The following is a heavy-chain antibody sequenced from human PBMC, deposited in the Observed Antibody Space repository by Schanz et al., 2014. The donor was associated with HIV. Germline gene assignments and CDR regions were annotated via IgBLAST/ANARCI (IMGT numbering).Heavy chain of an antibody. CDR1: GYTFTSYG. CDR3: ARPSYYDSSGWDYYYGMDV. D-gene: IGHD3-22*01. CDR2: ISTYNGNT. Sequence: QVQLVQSGAEVKKPGASVKVSCKASGYTFTSYGISWVRQAPGQGLEWMGWISTYNGNTNYAQKLQGRLTMTTDTSTSTAYMELRSLRSDDTAVYYCARPSYYDSSGWDYYYGMDVWGQGTTVTVSS. J-gene: IGHJ6*02. V-gene: IGHV1-18*01.